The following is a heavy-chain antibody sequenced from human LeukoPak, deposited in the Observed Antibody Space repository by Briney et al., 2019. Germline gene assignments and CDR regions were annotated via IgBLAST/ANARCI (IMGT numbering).Heavy chain of an antibody. CDR3: ARSSYGMDV. Sequence: TSETLSLTCAVSSGAISSSNWWSWVRQPSGKGLEWIGEIYHSGSTKYNPSLKSRVTISIDESKNQFSLKLNSVTAADTAVYYCARSSYGMDVWGQGTTVTVSS. D-gene: IGHD6-6*01. V-gene: IGHV4-4*02. CDR1: SGAISSSNW. J-gene: IGHJ6*02. CDR2: IYHSGST.